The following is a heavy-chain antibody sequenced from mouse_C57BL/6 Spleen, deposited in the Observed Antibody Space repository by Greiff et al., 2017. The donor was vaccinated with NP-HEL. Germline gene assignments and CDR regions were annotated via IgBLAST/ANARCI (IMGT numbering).Heavy chain of an antibody. D-gene: IGHD2-2*01. J-gene: IGHJ4*01. CDR2: FHPYNDDT. CDR3: ARGGYGYDGAMDY. Sequence: QVQLKESGAELVKPGASVKMSCKASGYTFTTYPIEWMKQNHGKSLEWIGNFHPYNDDTKYNEKFKGKATLTVEKSSSTVYLELSRLTSDDSAVYYCARGGYGYDGAMDYWGQGTSVTVSS. CDR1: GYTFTTYP. V-gene: IGHV1-47*01.